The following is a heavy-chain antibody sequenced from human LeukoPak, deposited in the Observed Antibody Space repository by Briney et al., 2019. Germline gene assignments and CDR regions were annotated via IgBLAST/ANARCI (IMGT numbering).Heavy chain of an antibody. V-gene: IGHV4-61*02. D-gene: IGHD5-12*01. CDR1: GGSISSGSYY. Sequence: PSQTLSLTCTVSGGSISSGSYYWSWIRQPAGKGLEWIGRIYTSGSTNYNPSLKSRVTISVDTSKNQFSLKLSSVTAADTAVYYCARGGYDGDFDYWGQGTLVTVSS. J-gene: IGHJ4*02. CDR3: ARGGYDGDFDY. CDR2: IYTSGST.